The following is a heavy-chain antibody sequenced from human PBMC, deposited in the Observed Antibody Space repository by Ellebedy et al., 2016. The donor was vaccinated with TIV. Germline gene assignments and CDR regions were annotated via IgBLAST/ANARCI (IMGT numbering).Heavy chain of an antibody. CDR1: GGSFSGYY. J-gene: IGHJ5*02. Sequence: GSLRLXXAVYGGSFSGYYWTWIRQPPGKGLEWIGEIHHSGITNYNPSLKSRVTISLDTSKNQFSLKLSSVTAADTAVYYCARGFYSNSEYNWFDPWGQGTLVTVSS. D-gene: IGHD4-11*01. CDR2: IHHSGIT. CDR3: ARGFYSNSEYNWFDP. V-gene: IGHV4-34*01.